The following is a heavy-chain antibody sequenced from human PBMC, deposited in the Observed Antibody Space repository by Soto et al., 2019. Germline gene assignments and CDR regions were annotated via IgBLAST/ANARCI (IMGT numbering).Heavy chain of an antibody. V-gene: IGHV4-4*07. CDR2: FYPTGKT. Sequence: SETLSLTCTVSGGSISSYYWCWTRQPAGKGLEWIGRFYPTGKTNYNPSLQSRLTMSADTSRRQFSLRLTSVTAADTAVYYCARDGYDGSGSPYPAYWGPGTQVTVSS. CDR1: GGSISSYY. CDR3: ARDGYDGSGSPYPAY. D-gene: IGHD3-10*01. J-gene: IGHJ4*02.